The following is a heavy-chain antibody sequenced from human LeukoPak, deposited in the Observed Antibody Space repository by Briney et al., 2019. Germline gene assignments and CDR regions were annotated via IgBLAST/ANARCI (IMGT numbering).Heavy chain of an antibody. CDR2: ISAYNGNT. V-gene: IGHV1-18*01. CDR1: GYTFTSYG. J-gene: IGHJ3*02. D-gene: IGHD3-22*01. CDR3: ARHSITMIVVVITGAFDI. Sequence: ASVKVSCKASGYTFTSYGISWVRQAPGQGLEWMGWISAYNGNTNYAQKLQGRVTMTTDTSTSTAYMELRSLRSDDTAVYYCARHSITMIVVVITGAFDIWGQETMVTVSS.